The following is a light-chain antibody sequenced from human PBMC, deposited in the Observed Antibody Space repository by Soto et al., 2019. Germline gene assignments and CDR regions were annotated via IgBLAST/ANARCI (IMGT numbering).Light chain of an antibody. V-gene: IGKV1-27*01. J-gene: IGKJ4*02. CDR3: QKYNSAPLT. Sequence: DIQMTQSPSSLSASLGERVTITCRASQGIGVYLAWFQQKPGKVPKLLIYAASALQSGVPSRFSGSGSGTDFTLTINSLQPEDIASYYCQKYNSAPLTFGGGTRVEIK. CDR2: AAS. CDR1: QGIGVY.